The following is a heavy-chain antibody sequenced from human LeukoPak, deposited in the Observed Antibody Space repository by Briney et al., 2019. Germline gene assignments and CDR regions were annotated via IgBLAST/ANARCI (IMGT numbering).Heavy chain of an antibody. CDR1: GFAFGSYA. J-gene: IGHJ4*02. D-gene: IGHD6-19*01. Sequence: AGGSLRLSCTASGFAFGSYAMSWVRQAPGKGLEWVSAITDGGDATNYADSAKGRFTISRDNSKNTLYLQMNSLRAEDAAVYYCAKRSRERSGWFDFWGQGTLVTVSS. CDR3: AKRSRERSGWFDF. CDR2: ITDGGDAT. V-gene: IGHV3-23*01.